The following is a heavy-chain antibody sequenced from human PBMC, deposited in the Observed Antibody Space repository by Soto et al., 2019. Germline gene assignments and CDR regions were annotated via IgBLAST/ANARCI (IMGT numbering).Heavy chain of an antibody. Sequence: ASVKVSCKVSGYTLTELSMHWVRQAPGKGLEWMGGFDPEDGETIYAQKFQGRVNMTEDTYTETAYMELSSLRSEDTAVYYCATAPPLGIGAVAASFDYWGQGTLVTVSS. D-gene: IGHD6-19*01. CDR3: ATAPPLGIGAVAASFDY. CDR2: FDPEDGET. V-gene: IGHV1-24*01. CDR1: GYTLTELS. J-gene: IGHJ4*02.